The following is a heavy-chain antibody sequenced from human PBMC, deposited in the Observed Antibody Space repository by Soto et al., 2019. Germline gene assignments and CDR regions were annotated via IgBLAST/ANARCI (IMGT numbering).Heavy chain of an antibody. CDR1: GYSFTSYW. V-gene: IGHV5-10-1*01. CDR3: AGSRLGSVGSWPFDY. Sequence: PGESLKISCKGSGYSFTSYWISWVRQMPGKGLEWMGRIDPSDSYTNYSPSFQGHVTISADKSISTAYLQWSSLKASDTAMYYCAGSRLGSVGSWPFDYWGQGTLVTVSS. D-gene: IGHD6-13*01. CDR2: IDPSDSYT. J-gene: IGHJ4*02.